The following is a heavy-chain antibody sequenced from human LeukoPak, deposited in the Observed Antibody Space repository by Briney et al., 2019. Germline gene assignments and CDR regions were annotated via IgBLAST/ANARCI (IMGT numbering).Heavy chain of an antibody. D-gene: IGHD6-13*01. V-gene: IGHV3-23*01. J-gene: IGHJ2*01. Sequence: GGSLRLSCAASGFTFSSYAMSWVRQAPGKGLEWVSAISDSGSSTYYADSVKGRFTISRDNSKNTLYLQMNSLRAEDTAVYYCAKDPSSSWFPNWYFDLWGRGTLVTVSS. CDR1: GFTFSSYA. CDR3: AKDPSSSWFPNWYFDL. CDR2: ISDSGSST.